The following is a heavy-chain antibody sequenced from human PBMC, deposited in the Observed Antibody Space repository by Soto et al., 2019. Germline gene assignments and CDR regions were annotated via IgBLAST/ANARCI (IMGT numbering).Heavy chain of an antibody. V-gene: IGHV1-3*01. D-gene: IGHD5-18*01. CDR2: INAGNGYT. CDR1: GYIFTSYA. Sequence: GASVKVSCKASGYIFTSYAIHWVRQAPGQRLEWMGWINAGNGYTKYSQKFQGRVTITRDTSASTAYMELSSLTSEDSAVYFCARLQSSYGLDYWGQGTLVTVSS. J-gene: IGHJ4*02. CDR3: ARLQSSYGLDY.